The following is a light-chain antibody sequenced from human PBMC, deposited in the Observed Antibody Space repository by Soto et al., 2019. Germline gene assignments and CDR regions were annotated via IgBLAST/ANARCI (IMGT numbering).Light chain of an antibody. J-gene: IGLJ2*01. CDR1: SIDVGGYNY. CDR2: DVS. CDR3: SSYTSSGTPHVV. V-gene: IGLV2-14*01. Sequence: QSALTQPASVSGSPGQSITISCTGTSIDVGGYNYVSWYQQHPGKAPKLMIYDVSNRPSGVSNRFSGSKSGNTASLTISGLQAEDEDDYYCSSYTSSGTPHVVFGGGTKLTVL.